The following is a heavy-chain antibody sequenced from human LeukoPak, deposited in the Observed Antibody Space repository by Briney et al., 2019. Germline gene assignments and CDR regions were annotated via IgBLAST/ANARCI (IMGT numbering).Heavy chain of an antibody. CDR3: ARDRYDSSGYYYRKREIWFDP. CDR2: ISTYNGNT. D-gene: IGHD3-22*01. J-gene: IGHJ5*02. CDR1: GYTFNSHG. Sequence: GASVKVSCKASGYTFNSHGITWVRQAPGQGLEWMGWISTYNGNTNYAPKLQGRVTMTTDTSTSTAYMELRSLRSEDTAVYYCARDRYDSSGYYYRKREIWFDPWGQGTLVTVSS. V-gene: IGHV1-18*01.